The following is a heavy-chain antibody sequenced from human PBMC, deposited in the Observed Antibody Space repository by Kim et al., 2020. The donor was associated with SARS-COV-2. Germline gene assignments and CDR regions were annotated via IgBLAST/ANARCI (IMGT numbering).Heavy chain of an antibody. J-gene: IGHJ5*02. CDR3: ARLRSRITMVRGVIINWFDP. D-gene: IGHD3-10*01. V-gene: IGHV5-51*01. Sequence: GESLKISCKGSGYSFTSYWIGWVRQMPGKGLEWMGIIYPGDSDTRYSPSFQGQVTISADKSISTAYLQWSSLKASDTAMYYCARLRSRITMVRGVIINWFDPWGQGTLVTVSS. CDR1: GYSFTSYW. CDR2: IYPGDSDT.